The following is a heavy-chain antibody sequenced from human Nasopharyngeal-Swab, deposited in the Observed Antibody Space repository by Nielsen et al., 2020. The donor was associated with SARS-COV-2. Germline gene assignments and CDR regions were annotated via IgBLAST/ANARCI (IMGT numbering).Heavy chain of an antibody. CDR1: GFTFSSYA. CDR2: IRGGGART. Sequence: GESLKISCAASGFTFSSYAMSWVRRAPGKGLEWLSSIRGGGARTTYADSAKGRFTISRDNSKNTLYLQMSSLRVEDTAVYYCAAPGTRCSGDKCDMWVFDYWGQGTQVTVSS. J-gene: IGHJ4*02. D-gene: IGHD2-15*01. CDR3: AAPGTRCSGDKCDMWVFDY. V-gene: IGHV3-23*01.